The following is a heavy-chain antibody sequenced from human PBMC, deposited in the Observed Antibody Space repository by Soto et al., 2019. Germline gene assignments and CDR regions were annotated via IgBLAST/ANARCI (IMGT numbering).Heavy chain of an antibody. V-gene: IGHV3-30*18. CDR3: AKERGRNRNFAMDV. CDR1: GLTFSDYG. D-gene: IGHD1-1*01. Sequence: PGGSLRLSCVVSGLTFSDYGFHWVRQAPGKGLDWVAAISYDGSFVYYADSVRGRFTISRDNSRNTLDLQMNTLRHEDTAVDYCAKERGRNRNFAMDVWGQGTSVTVSS. CDR2: ISYDGSFV. J-gene: IGHJ6*02.